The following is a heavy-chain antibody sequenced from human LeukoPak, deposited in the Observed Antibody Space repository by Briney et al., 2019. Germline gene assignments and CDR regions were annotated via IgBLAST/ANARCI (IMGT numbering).Heavy chain of an antibody. D-gene: IGHD6-19*01. CDR3: ARVEAVAGTHYYYGMDV. V-gene: IGHV6-1*01. Sequence: SQTLSLTCAISGDSVSSNSAAWNWIRQSPSRGLEWLGRTYYRSKWYNDYAVSVKSRITINPDTSKNQFSLQLNSVTPGDTAVYYCARVEAVAGTHYYYGMDVWRQGTTVTVSS. CDR1: GDSVSSNSAA. CDR2: TYYRSKWYN. J-gene: IGHJ6*02.